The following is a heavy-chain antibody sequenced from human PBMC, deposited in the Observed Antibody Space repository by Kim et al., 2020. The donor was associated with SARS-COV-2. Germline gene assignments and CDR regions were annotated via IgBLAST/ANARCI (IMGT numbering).Heavy chain of an antibody. CDR2: GAST. Sequence: GASTSYTQNCQGRVTMTRDASISTVYMELSSLRSDDTAVYYCARGRTADYWGQGTLVTVTS. D-gene: IGHD5-18*01. CDR3: ARGRTADY. J-gene: IGHJ4*02. V-gene: IGHV1-46*01.